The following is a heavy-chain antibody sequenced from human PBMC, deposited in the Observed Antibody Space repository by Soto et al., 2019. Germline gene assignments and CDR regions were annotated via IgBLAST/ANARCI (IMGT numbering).Heavy chain of an antibody. CDR1: GGTFSSYA. CDR3: ARETSYYYGSGSLDY. J-gene: IGHJ4*02. D-gene: IGHD3-10*01. Sequence: QVQLVQSGAEVKKPGSSVKVSCKASGGTFSSYAISWVRQAPGQGLEWMGWINPNSGGTNYAQKFQGRVTMTRDTSISTAYMELSRLRSDDTAVYYCARETSYYYGSGSLDYWGQGTLVTVSS. V-gene: IGHV1-2*02. CDR2: INPNSGGT.